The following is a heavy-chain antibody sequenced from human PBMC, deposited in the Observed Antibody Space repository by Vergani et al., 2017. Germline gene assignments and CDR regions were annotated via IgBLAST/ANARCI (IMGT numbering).Heavy chain of an antibody. D-gene: IGHD5-24*01. J-gene: IGHJ6*02. CDR3: ARAPRWLQSLRRYYYGMDV. CDR1: GGSFSGYY. CDR2: INHSGST. V-gene: IGHV4-34*01. Sequence: QVQLQQWGAGLLKPSETLSLTCAVYGGSFSGYYWSWIRQPPGKGLEWIGEINHSGSTNYNPSLKSRVTISVDTSKNQFSLKLSSVTAADTTVYYCARAPRWLQSLRRYYYGMDVWGQGP.